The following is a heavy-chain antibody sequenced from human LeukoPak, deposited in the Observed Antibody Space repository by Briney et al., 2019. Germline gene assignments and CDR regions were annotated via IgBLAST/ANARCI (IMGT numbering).Heavy chain of an antibody. V-gene: IGHV3-30-3*01. D-gene: IGHD6-19*01. CDR3: ARFLSLGIAVAA. J-gene: IGHJ4*02. CDR2: ISYDGSNK. Sequence: QPGGSLRLSCAASGFTYSSYAMHWVRQAPGKGLEWVAVISYDGSNKYYADSVKGRFTISRDNSKNTLYLQMNSLRAEDTAVYYCARFLSLGIAVAAWGQGTLVTVSS. CDR1: GFTYSSYA.